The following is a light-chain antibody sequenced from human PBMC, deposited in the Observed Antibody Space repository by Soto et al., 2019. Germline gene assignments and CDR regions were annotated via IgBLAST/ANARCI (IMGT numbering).Light chain of an antibody. CDR1: TSDIGEYNY. V-gene: IGLV2-14*01. J-gene: IGLJ1*01. CDR3: NAYTKTSTLFV. Sequence: QSALTQPASVSGSPGQSITISCTGSTSDIGEYNYVSWYQQQPGKAPKLLIYEVSLRPSGISSRFSGSKSGNTASLTISGLLAEDEADYYCNAYTKTSTLFVFGSGTKLTGL. CDR2: EVS.